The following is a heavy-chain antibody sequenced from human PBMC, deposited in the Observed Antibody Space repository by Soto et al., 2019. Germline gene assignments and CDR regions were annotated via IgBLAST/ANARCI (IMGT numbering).Heavy chain of an antibody. CDR1: GGTFNKFA. CDR2: IIPVFRSA. J-gene: IGHJ6*02. Sequence: VQLVQSGAEVKKTGSSVKVSCKASGGTFNKFAFSWVRQAPGQGFEWMGGIIPVFRSANYAQRFRGRITITADEYTSTVYLYLNDLRSDATAVYYCARRYCASDNCPLFYYFVDLWGLGTTVTVSS. V-gene: IGHV1-69*01. CDR3: ARRYCASDNCPLFYYFVDL. D-gene: IGHD2-21*02.